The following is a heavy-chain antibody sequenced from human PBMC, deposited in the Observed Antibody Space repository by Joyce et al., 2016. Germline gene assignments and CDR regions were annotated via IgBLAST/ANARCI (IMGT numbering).Heavy chain of an antibody. Sequence: QVQLVESGGGVVQPGRSLRLSCTASGLTLSNYGVDGVREAPGKGLEWVAVISYDGIYKYYADSVKGRFTISRDNSQNTVFLEMNSLRTEDTAVYYCAKILTATYSSGWFLDYWGQGTLVTVSS. V-gene: IGHV3-30*18. D-gene: IGHD6-25*01. CDR1: GLTLSNYG. CDR2: ISYDGIYK. J-gene: IGHJ4*02. CDR3: AKILTATYSSGWFLDY.